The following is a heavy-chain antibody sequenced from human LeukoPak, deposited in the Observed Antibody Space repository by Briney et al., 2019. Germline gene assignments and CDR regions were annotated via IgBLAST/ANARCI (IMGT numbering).Heavy chain of an antibody. Sequence: GGSLRLSCAASGFTFSSYAMSWVRQAPGKGLEWVSSISAFGGSTYYADSVKGRFTISRDSSKNTLYLQMSSLRAEDTAIYYCARAGAYHFDNWGQGTLVTVSS. D-gene: IGHD3-16*01. CDR3: ARAGAYHFDN. CDR2: ISAFGGST. CDR1: GFTFSSYA. J-gene: IGHJ4*02. V-gene: IGHV3-23*01.